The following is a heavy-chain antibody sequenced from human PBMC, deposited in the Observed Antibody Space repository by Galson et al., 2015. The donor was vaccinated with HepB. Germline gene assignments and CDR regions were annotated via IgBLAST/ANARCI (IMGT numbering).Heavy chain of an antibody. V-gene: IGHV1-18*01. CDR2: ISAYNGNT. D-gene: IGHD2-2*02. CDR3: AREYCSSTSCYKGVYYYYYMDV. Sequence: SVKVSCKASGYTFTSYGISWVRQAPGQGLEWMGWISAYNGNTNYAQKLQGRVTMTTDTSTSTAYMELRSLRSDDTAVYYCAREYCSSTSCYKGVYYYYYMDVWGKGTTVTVSS. CDR1: GYTFTSYG. J-gene: IGHJ6*03.